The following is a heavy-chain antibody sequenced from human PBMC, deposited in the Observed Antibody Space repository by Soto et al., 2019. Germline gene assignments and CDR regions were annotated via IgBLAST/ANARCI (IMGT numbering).Heavy chain of an antibody. CDR2: ISFDGSNK. CDR1: KFTFRTYI. D-gene: IGHD3-22*01. Sequence: QVQLVESGGGVVQPERSQRLSCAASKFTFRTYIMHWVRQAPGKGLEWVALISFDGSNKYYADSVKGRFTISRDNSKNTMYLQMNSLRPEDTAVYYSAREMIPMIMGGMSAMDVWGQGTTVTVSS. CDR3: AREMIPMIMGGMSAMDV. J-gene: IGHJ6*02. V-gene: IGHV3-30*04.